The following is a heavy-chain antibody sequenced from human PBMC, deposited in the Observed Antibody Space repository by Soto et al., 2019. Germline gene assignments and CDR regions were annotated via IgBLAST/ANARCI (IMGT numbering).Heavy chain of an antibody. V-gene: IGHV3-23*01. D-gene: IGHD1-1*01. J-gene: IGHJ4*02. CDR2: ISGRDGYT. CDR3: AKVERMTPYTHLR. Sequence: DVQVLESGGGLVQPGGSLRLSCEASGFTISNYGMTWVRQAPGKGLAWVSAISGRDGYTYYADSVKGRFTISRDNSKNTLYLQMNSLTAEDTAIYYCAKVERMTPYTHLRWGQGTLVTVSS. CDR1: GFTISNYG.